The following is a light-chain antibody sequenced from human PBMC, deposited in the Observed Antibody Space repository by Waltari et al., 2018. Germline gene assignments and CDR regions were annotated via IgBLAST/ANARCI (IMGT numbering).Light chain of an antibody. CDR1: RIRRYY. V-gene: IGLV3-19*01. CDR3: NSRDSSGLVV. Sequence: SSELTQDPAVSVALGQTVRITCQGDRIRRYYGSWYQQKPGQAPVLVLYGKNNRPSGNPNRFSGSSSGDTASLTITGAQAEDEAAYYCNSRDSSGLVVFGGGTKLTVL. J-gene: IGLJ2*01. CDR2: GKN.